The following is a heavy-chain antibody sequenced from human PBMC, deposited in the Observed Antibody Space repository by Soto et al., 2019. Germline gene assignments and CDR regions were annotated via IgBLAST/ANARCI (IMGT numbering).Heavy chain of an antibody. D-gene: IGHD3-10*01. CDR2: VVPIFGTA. V-gene: IGHV1-69*01. J-gene: IGHJ5*02. CDR1: GGTVVSYA. CDR3: AMVRGQLMDWFGP. Sequence: QVQLVQSGAEVKKPGSSVKVSCKASGGTVVSYAISWVRQAPGQGLEWMGGVVPIFGTANYAQKFQGRVTMTADESRGTEYMELSSLSSEDMAVYYCAMVRGQLMDWFGPWGQGTLVTVS.